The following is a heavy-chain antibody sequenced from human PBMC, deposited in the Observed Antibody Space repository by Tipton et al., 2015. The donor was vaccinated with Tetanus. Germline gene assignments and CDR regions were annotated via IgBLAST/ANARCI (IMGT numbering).Heavy chain of an antibody. CDR2: IYPADSDI. D-gene: IGHD7-27*01. Sequence: VQLVQSGAEVKKPGESLRISCKGSGYNFTSYWIAWVRHMPGKGLEWMGVIYPADSDITYSPSFQGQVTISADRSISTAYLQWSSLKASDTAVFFCARRLGPYTGDQIWHFDLWGRGTLVTVSS. J-gene: IGHJ2*01. CDR1: GYNFTSYW. V-gene: IGHV5-51*01. CDR3: ARRLGPYTGDQIWHFDL.